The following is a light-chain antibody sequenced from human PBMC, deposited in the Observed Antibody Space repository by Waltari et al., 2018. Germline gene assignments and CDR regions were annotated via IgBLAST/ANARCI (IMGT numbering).Light chain of an antibody. Sequence: DIQMTQSTSSLSASVGDIVTITCQASQDIGNDLNWYQHKPGKVPRLLIYRASNLQSGIPSRFSASGSGTIFTFTISSLQPEDFVSYYCQQGNSDPWTFGQGTQVEI. CDR1: QDIGND. J-gene: IGKJ1*01. V-gene: IGKV1-17*01. CDR3: QQGNSDPWT. CDR2: RAS.